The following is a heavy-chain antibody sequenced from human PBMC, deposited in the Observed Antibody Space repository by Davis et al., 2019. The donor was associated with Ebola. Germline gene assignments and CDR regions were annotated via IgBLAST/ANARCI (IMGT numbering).Heavy chain of an antibody. D-gene: IGHD2/OR15-2a*01. CDR1: GFLFSTYV. V-gene: IGHV3-23*01. CDR2: GTRADT. Sequence: GGSLRLSCSASGFLFSTYVMSWVRQAPGKGLAWVSTYGTRADTYYADSVKGRFTISRDNSKNTLYLQMNGLRVEDTAIYYCAKDNRNIWSEVWGQGTMVTVSS. CDR3: AKDNRNIWSEV. J-gene: IGHJ3*01.